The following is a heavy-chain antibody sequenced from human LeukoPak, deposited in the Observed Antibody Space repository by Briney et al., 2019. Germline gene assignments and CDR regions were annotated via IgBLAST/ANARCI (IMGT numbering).Heavy chain of an antibody. CDR3: ARGISRQLWFLENWFDP. Sequence: ASVKVSCKASGYTFTGYYMHWVRQAPGQGLEWMGWINPNSGGTNYAQKFQGWVTMTRDTSISTTYMELSRLRSDDTAVYYCARGISRQLWFLENWFDPWGQGTLVTVSS. CDR2: INPNSGGT. V-gene: IGHV1-2*04. CDR1: GYTFTGYY. D-gene: IGHD5-18*01. J-gene: IGHJ5*02.